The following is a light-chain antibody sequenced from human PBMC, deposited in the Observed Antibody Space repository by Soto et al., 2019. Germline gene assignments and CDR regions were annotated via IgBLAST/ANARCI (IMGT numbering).Light chain of an antibody. V-gene: IGKV1-27*01. CDR3: QKYNSLPLT. J-gene: IGKJ4*01. CDR2: AAS. CDR1: QGISNY. Sequence: DIQVTQSPSSLSASIGDRVTITCRASQGISNYLAWYQQRPGKVPELLIFAASTLHAGVPSRFSGSGSGTDFPLTISSLQAEDVATYYCQKYNSLPLTFGGGTKVEIK.